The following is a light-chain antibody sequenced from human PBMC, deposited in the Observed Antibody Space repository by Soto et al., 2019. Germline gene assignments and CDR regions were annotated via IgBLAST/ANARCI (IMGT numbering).Light chain of an antibody. CDR1: QSVSSSY. CDR2: GAS. CDR3: QQYGSSPST. J-gene: IGKJ1*01. Sequence: EVVMTQAPATLSETPGERATLSCRASQSVSSSYLAWYQQKPGQAPRLLIYGASSRATGIPDRFSGSGSGTDFTLTISRLEPEDFAVYYCQQYGSSPSTFGQGTKVDIK. V-gene: IGKV3-20*01.